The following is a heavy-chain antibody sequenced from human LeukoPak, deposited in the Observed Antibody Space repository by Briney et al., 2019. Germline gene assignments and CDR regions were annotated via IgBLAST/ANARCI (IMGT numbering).Heavy chain of an antibody. CDR2: ILGSGGST. CDR3: AKDRVAPYDAFDI. D-gene: IGHD5-12*01. Sequence: PGGSLTVSCAASGFTLSNYAMSWVRQAPGKGLEWVTTILGSGGSTYYADSVKGRFTISRDNSKNTLHLQMSSLRAEDTAVYYCAKDRVAPYDAFDIWGEGTMVTVSS. V-gene: IGHV3-23*01. CDR1: GFTLSNYA. J-gene: IGHJ3*02.